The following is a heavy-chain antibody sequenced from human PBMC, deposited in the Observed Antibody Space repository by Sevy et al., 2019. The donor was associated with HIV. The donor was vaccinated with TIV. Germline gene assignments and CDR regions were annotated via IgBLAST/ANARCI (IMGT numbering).Heavy chain of an antibody. D-gene: IGHD3-10*01. CDR1: GGSISSYY. J-gene: IGHJ4*02. CDR3: ARDTNSGGFDY. Sequence: SETLSLTCTVSGGSISSYYWSWIRQPAGKGLEWVGRIYNSGSTNYNPSLKSRVTMSVDTSKNQFSLKLSSVTAADTAVYYCARDTNSGGFDYWGQGTLVTVSS. CDR2: IYNSGST. V-gene: IGHV4-4*07.